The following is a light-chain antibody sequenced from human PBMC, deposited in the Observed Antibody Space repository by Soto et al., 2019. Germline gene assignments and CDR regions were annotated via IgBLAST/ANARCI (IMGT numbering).Light chain of an antibody. V-gene: IGKV3-20*01. CDR1: QSVSSSY. J-gene: IGKJ1*01. CDR2: GAS. CDR3: QQYGTSRWT. Sequence: EIVLTQSPGTLSLSPGERATLSCRASQSVSSSYLAWYQQKPGQAPRPLIYGASSRATGIPDRFSGSGSGTDFTLTISRLEPGDFAVYYCQQYGTSRWTFGQGTKVEIK.